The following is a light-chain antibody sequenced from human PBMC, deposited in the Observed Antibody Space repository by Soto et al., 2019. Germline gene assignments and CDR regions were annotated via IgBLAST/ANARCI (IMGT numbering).Light chain of an antibody. CDR2: LGS. CDR3: MQALQTPNT. CDR1: QSLLHSNGYNY. V-gene: IGKV2-28*01. J-gene: IGKJ2*01. Sequence: DIVMTQSPLSLPVTPGEPASISCRSSQSLLHSNGYNYLDWYLQKPGQSPQLLIYLGSNRASGVTDRFSGSGSGTDFTLKISRVEAADVGVYYCMQALQTPNTFGQGTKVDIK.